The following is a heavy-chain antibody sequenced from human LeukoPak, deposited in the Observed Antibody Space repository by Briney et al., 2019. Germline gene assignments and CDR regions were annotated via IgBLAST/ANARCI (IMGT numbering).Heavy chain of an antibody. D-gene: IGHD2-15*01. V-gene: IGHV1-2*02. Sequence: ASVKVSCKASGYTFTGYYMHWVRQAPGQGLEWMGWINPNSGGTNYAQKFQGRVTMTRDTSISTAYMELSRLRSDDTAVYYCARGPLQRYCSGGSCCCRMFDPWGQGTLVTVSS. CDR3: ARGPLQRYCSGGSCCCRMFDP. J-gene: IGHJ5*02. CDR1: GYTFTGYY. CDR2: INPNSGGT.